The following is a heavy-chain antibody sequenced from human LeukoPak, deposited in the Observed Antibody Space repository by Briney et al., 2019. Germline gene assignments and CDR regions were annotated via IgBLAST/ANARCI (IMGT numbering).Heavy chain of an antibody. CDR3: ARGRYSYGYCYFDY. CDR2: INHSGST. J-gene: IGHJ4*02. CDR1: GGSFSGYY. Sequence: PSETLSLTCAVYGGSFSGYYWSWIRQPPGKGLEWIGEINHSGSTNYNPSLKSRVTISVDTSKNQFSLKLSSVTAADTAVYYCARGRYSYGYCYFDYWGQETLVTVSS. V-gene: IGHV4-34*01. D-gene: IGHD5-18*01.